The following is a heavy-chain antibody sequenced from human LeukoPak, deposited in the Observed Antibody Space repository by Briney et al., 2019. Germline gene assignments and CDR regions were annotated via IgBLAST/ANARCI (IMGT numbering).Heavy chain of an antibody. J-gene: IGHJ3*02. D-gene: IGHD5/OR15-5a*01. CDR2: IGTAGDT. V-gene: IGHV3-13*01. Sequence: GGSLRLSCAASGFTFSSYDMHWVRQATGKGLEWVPAIGTAGDTYYPGSVKGRFTISRENAKNSLYLQMNSLRAGDTAVYYCARGRLNPLGAFDIWGQGTMVTVSS. CDR3: ARGRLNPLGAFDI. CDR1: GFTFSSYD.